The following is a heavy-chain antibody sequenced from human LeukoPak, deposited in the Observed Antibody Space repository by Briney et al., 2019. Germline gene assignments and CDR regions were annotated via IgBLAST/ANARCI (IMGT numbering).Heavy chain of an antibody. Sequence: GGSLRLSCAASGFTSSSYEMNWVRQAPGKGLEWVSYISSSGSTIYYADSVKGRFTISRDDAKNSLYLQMNSLRAEDTAVYYCAELGITMIGGVWGKGTTVTISS. D-gene: IGHD3-10*02. CDR1: GFTSSSYE. V-gene: IGHV3-48*03. CDR2: ISSSGSTI. CDR3: AELGITMIGGV. J-gene: IGHJ6*04.